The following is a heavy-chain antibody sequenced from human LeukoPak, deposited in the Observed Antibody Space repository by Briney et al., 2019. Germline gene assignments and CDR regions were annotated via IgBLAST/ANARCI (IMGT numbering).Heavy chain of an antibody. CDR2: ISSSGSTI. CDR1: GFTFSDYY. Sequence: PGGSLRLSCAASGFTFSDYYMSWIRQAPGKGLEWVSYISSSGSTIKYTDSVKGRFTISRDNAKNSLYLQMNSLRAEDTAVYYCTRDLLYDCSSSSCYAIDYWGQGTLVTVSS. V-gene: IGHV3-11*01. D-gene: IGHD2-2*01. J-gene: IGHJ4*02. CDR3: TRDLLYDCSSSSCYAIDY.